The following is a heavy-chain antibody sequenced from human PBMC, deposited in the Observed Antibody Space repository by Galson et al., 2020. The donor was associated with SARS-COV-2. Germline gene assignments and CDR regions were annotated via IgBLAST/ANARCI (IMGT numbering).Heavy chain of an antibody. CDR3: SHGLYFDDSGYWSFDH. Sequence: SGPTLVKPTQTLTLTCTFSGFSLSSSGVGVGWIRQPPGKALEWLALIYWDDDEHYSPSLKSRLTITKATSKNQVVLQMTNVDPADTGTYYCSHGLYFDDSGYWSFDHWGQGMLVTVST. V-gene: IGHV2-5*02. CDR1: GFSLSSSGVG. D-gene: IGHD3-22*01. CDR2: IYWDDDE. J-gene: IGHJ4*02.